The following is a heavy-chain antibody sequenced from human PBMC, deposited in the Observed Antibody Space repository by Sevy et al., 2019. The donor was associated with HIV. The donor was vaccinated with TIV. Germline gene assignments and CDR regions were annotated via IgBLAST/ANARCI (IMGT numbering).Heavy chain of an antibody. D-gene: IGHD4-17*01. CDR1: GFMFSSYE. CDR3: ARDLPPSATTVAHFDY. CDR2: ISSSGSTI. J-gene: IGHJ4*02. V-gene: IGHV3-48*03. Sequence: GGSLRLSCAASGFMFSSYEMNWVRQAPGNGLEWVLYISSSGSTIYYADSVRGRFTISRDNAKNSLYLQMNSLRADDTAVYYCARDLPPSATTVAHFDYWGQGTLVTVSS.